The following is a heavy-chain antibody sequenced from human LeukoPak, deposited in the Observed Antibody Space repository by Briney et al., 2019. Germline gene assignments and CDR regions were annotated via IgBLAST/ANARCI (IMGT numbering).Heavy chain of an antibody. J-gene: IGHJ6*04. CDR2: IIPIFGTA. D-gene: IGHD3-10*01. V-gene: IGHV1-69*13. Sequence: ASVKVSCKASGGTFSSYAISWVRQAPGQGLEWMGGIIPIFGTANYAQKFQGRVTIAADESTSTAYMELSSLRSEDTAVYYCARDGAAGLLWFGELYGMDVWGKGTTVTVSS. CDR3: ARDGAAGLLWFGELYGMDV. CDR1: GGTFSSYA.